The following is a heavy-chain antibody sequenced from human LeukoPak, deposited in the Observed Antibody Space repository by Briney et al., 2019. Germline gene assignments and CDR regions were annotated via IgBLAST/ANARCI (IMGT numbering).Heavy chain of an antibody. CDR1: GGSFSGYY. CDR3: ARGAKYYYDLLDY. V-gene: IGHV4-34*01. CDR2: INHSGST. D-gene: IGHD3-22*01. Sequence: PSETLSLTCAVYGGSFSGYYWSWIRQPPGKGLEWIGEINHSGSTNYNPSLKSRVTISVDTSKNQFSLKLRSVTAADTAVYYCARGAKYYYDLLDYWGQGTLVTVSS. J-gene: IGHJ4*02.